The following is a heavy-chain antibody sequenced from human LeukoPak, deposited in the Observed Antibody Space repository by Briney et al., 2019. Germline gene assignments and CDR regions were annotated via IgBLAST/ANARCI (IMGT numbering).Heavy chain of an antibody. CDR1: GFTFSNYA. Sequence: EGSLRLSCAASGFTFSNYAMNWVRQAPGKGLEWVSAIDSGGGTYYADSVKGRFTISRDNSKNTLYLQLNSLRAEDTAVYYCAKGPQGDWGQGALVTVSS. V-gene: IGHV3-23*01. J-gene: IGHJ4*02. CDR3: AKGPQGD. CDR2: IDSGGGT. D-gene: IGHD3-16*01.